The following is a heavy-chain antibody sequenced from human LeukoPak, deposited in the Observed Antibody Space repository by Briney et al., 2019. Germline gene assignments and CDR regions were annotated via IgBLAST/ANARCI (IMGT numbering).Heavy chain of an antibody. CDR1: GFTFDDYA. J-gene: IGHJ6*02. CDR2: ISWNSGSI. D-gene: IGHD6-13*01. V-gene: IGHV3-9*01. Sequence: PGGSLRLSCAASGFTFDDYAMHLVRQAPGKGLEWVSGISWNSGSIGYADSVKGRFTISRDNAKNSLYLQMNSLRAEDTALYYCAKETSSSSWFNYYYGMDVWGQGTTVTVSS. CDR3: AKETSSSSWFNYYYGMDV.